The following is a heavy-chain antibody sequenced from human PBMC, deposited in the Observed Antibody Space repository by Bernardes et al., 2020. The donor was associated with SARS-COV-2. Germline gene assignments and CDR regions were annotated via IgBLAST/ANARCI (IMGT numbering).Heavy chain of an antibody. CDR1: GFTFSTYA. CDR3: ARDRGLYCSSPPCYRGGWFFDY. CDR2: ISGSGDSAQSI. J-gene: IGHJ4*02. D-gene: IGHD2-2*01. V-gene: IGHV3-23*01. Sequence: GGSLRLSCAASGFTFSTYAMSWVRQAPGKGLEWVSAISGSGDSAQSIFYADSVKGRFTISRDNAKNSLYLQMNSLRADDTAVYYCARDRGLYCSSPPCYRGGWFFDYWGQGTLVTVSS.